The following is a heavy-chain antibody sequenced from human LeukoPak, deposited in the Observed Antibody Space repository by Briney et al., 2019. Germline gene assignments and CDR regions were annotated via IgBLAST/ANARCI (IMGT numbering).Heavy chain of an antibody. CDR2: INPNSGGT. V-gene: IGHV1-2*02. J-gene: IGHJ4*02. CDR3: ARDDLGYYDSSGYWIGQYYFDY. CDR1: GSTFTGYY. D-gene: IGHD3-22*01. Sequence: GASVKVSCKASGSTFTGYYMHWVRQAPGQGLEWMGWINPNSGGTNYAQKFQGRVTMTRDTSISTAYMELSRLRSDDTAVYYCARDDLGYYDSSGYWIGQYYFDYWGQGTLVTVSS.